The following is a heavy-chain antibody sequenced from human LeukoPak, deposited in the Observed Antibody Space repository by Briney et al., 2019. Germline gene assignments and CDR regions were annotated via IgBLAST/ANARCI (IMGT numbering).Heavy chain of an antibody. D-gene: IGHD5-24*01. Sequence: SETLSLTCTVSGGSISSSSYYWGWIRQPPGKGLEWIGSIYYSGSTYYNPSLKSRVTISVDTSKNQFSLKLSSVTAADTGVYYWARDFREEMGATLFDYWGQGTLVTVSS. CDR2: IYYSGST. CDR3: ARDFREEMGATLFDY. V-gene: IGHV4-39*07. J-gene: IGHJ4*02. CDR1: GGSISSSSYY.